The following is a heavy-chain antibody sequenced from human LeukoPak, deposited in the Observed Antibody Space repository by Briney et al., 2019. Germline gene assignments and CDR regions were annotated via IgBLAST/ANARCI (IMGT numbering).Heavy chain of an antibody. V-gene: IGHV4-59*01. J-gene: IGHJ4*02. CDR3: ARLTMVRGLKY. CDR2: FYYSGST. D-gene: IGHD3-10*01. Sequence: SETLSLTCIVSDGSISSYYWSWIRQPPGKGLEWIGYFYYSGSTNYNPSLKSRVTISGDTSKNQFSLKLSSVTAADTAMYYCARLTMVRGLKYWGQGTLVTVSS. CDR1: DGSISSYY.